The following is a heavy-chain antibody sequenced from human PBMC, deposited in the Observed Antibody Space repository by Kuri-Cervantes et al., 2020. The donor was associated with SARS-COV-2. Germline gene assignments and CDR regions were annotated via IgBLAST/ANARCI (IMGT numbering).Heavy chain of an antibody. J-gene: IGHJ1*01. CDR3: ARPSWRAAPSHFQH. V-gene: IGHV3-7*01. CDR2: IKQDGSEK. D-gene: IGHD6-6*01. CDR1: GFTLSSYW. Sequence: GESLKISCAASGFTLSSYWMSWVRQAPGKGLEWVANIKQDGSEKYYVDSVKGRFTISRDNAKNSLYLQMNSLRAEDTAVYFCARPSWRAAPSHFQHWGQGTLVTVSS.